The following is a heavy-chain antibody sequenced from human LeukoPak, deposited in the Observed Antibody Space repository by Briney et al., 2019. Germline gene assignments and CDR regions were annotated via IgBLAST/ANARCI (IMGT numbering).Heavy chain of an antibody. Sequence: ASVKVSCKSSGYTFTSYGISWVRQAPGQGLEWMGWISAYNGNTNYAQKLQGRVTMTSDTSSSTAYMELRSLRSDDTAVYYCARDAYPNWNPAFDIWGQGTMVTVSS. D-gene: IGHD1-20*01. V-gene: IGHV1-18*01. CDR1: GYTFTSYG. CDR2: ISAYNGNT. J-gene: IGHJ3*02. CDR3: ARDAYPNWNPAFDI.